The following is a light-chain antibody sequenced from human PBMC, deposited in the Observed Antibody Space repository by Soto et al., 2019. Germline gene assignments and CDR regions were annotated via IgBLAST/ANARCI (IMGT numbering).Light chain of an antibody. CDR1: QSISSW. J-gene: IGKJ4*01. CDR2: EAS. Sequence: DIRMTQSPSTLSASVGDRVTITCRASQSISSWLAWYQQKPGKAPKVLIYEASNLESGVPSRFSGSGSGTEFPLTISSLQPDDFATYYCQEYSRDFGGGTRVEIK. V-gene: IGKV1-5*01. CDR3: QEYSRD.